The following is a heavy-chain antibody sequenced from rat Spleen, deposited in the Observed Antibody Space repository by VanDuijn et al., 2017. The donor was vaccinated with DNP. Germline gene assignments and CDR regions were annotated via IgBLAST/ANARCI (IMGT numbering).Heavy chain of an antibody. J-gene: IGHJ2*01. CDR3: ATTDYGGYSLFDY. CDR2: IIYDGSRT. D-gene: IGHD1-11*01. Sequence: EVQLVESGGGLVQPGRSLKLSCAASGFTFSDYNMAWVRQAPKKGLEWVATIIYDGSRTYYRDSVKGRFTISRDNAKSTLYLQMDSLRSEDTATYYWATTDYGGYSLFDYWGQGVMVTVSS. CDR1: GFTFSDYN. V-gene: IGHV5S10*01.